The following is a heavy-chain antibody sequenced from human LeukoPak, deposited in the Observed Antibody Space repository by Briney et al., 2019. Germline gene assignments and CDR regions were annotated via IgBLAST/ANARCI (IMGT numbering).Heavy chain of an antibody. D-gene: IGHD1-26*01. J-gene: IGHJ5*02. CDR3: AREWDLDNWFDP. CDR2: IYYSGST. V-gene: IGHV4-59*01. CDR1: GGSISSYY. Sequence: PSETLSLTCTVSGGSISSYYWSWIRQPPGKGLEWIGYIYYSGSTNYNPSLKSRVTISVDTSKNQFSLKLSSVTAADTAVYYCAREWDLDNWFDPWGQGTLVTASS.